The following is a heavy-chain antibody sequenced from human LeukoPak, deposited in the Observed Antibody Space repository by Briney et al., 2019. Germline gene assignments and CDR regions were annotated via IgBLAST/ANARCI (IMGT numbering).Heavy chain of an antibody. V-gene: IGHV4-39*07. D-gene: IGHD4-17*01. CDR1: GGSISSSSYY. CDR3: ARLGDYGVFDY. J-gene: IGHJ4*02. CDR2: IYYSGST. Sequence: SETLSLTCTVSGGSISSSSYYWGWIRQPPGKGLEWIGSIYYSGSTYYNPSLKSRVTISVDTSKNQFSLKLSSVTAADTAVYYCARLGDYGVFDYWGQGTLVTVSS.